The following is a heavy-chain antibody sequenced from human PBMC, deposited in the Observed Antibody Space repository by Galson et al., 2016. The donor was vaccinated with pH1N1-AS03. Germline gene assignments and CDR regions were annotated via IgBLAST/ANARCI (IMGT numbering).Heavy chain of an antibody. V-gene: IGHV1-2*02. CDR2: IIPDSGRT. J-gene: IGHJ4*02. Sequence: SVKVSCKASGYTFAAYYIHWVRQAPGQGLEWMGWIIPDSGRTHYAQKFQGRVTITTDTSISTVYMELTRLKSNDTAVYFCARVVLGTSGHHSWGQGTLVTVSS. CDR3: ARVVLGTSGHHS. CDR1: GYTFAAYY. D-gene: IGHD2-2*01.